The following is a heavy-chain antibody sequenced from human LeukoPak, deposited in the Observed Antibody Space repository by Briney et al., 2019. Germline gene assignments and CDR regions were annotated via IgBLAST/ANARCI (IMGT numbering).Heavy chain of an antibody. Sequence: GESLKISCKGSGYSFTDYWIGWVRQMPGKGLEWMGTVYPADSDTTYSPSFEGRVTISVDKYIKTAYLQWNSLKASDTAMYFCARRPLLESGVGALDMWGQGTRLTVSP. J-gene: IGHJ3*02. CDR1: GYSFTDYW. CDR2: VYPADSDT. CDR3: ARRPLLESGVGALDM. V-gene: IGHV5-51*01. D-gene: IGHD2-8*01.